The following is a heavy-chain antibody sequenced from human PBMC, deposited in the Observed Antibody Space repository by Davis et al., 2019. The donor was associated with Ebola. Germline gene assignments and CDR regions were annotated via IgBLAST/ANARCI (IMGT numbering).Heavy chain of an antibody. D-gene: IGHD5-18*01. Sequence: GESLKPPRKGSGYSFTSDGISCVRQASGQGIEWMGWISAYNGNTNYAQKLQGRVTMTTDTSTSTAYMELRSLRSDDTAVYYCARTSPYSGYSYGYYYYYYMDVWGKGTTVTVSS. V-gene: IGHV1-18*04. J-gene: IGHJ6*03. CDR2: ISAYNGNT. CDR3: ARTSPYSGYSYGYYYYYYMDV. CDR1: GYSFTSDG.